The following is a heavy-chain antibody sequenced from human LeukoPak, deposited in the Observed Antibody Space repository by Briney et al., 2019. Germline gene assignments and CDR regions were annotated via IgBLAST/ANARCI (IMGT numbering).Heavy chain of an antibody. CDR2: IYYSGST. CDR3: ARSLWFGEYGAFDI. CDR1: GGSISSSTYY. V-gene: IGHV4-39*01. Sequence: SETLSLNCTVSGGSISSSTYYWGWIRQPPGRGLEWIGSIYYSGSTYYNPSLKSQVTISVDTSKNQFSLKLSSVTAADTAVYYCARSLWFGEYGAFDIWGQGTMVTVSS. D-gene: IGHD3-10*01. J-gene: IGHJ3*02.